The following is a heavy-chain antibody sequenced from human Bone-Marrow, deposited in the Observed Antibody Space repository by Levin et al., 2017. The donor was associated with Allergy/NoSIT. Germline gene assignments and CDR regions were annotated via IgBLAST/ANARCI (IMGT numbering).Heavy chain of an antibody. Sequence: HPGGSLRLSCASSGFTFSGYWMAWVRQAPGKGLEWVANINRDGGDGYYVDSVKGRFTISRDNARNSLDLQMNSLRVEDTAVYYCALAGYSSTLLPYYLDSWGLGTLVTVSS. CDR3: ALAGYSSTLLPYYLDS. CDR1: GFTFSGYW. CDR2: INRDGGDG. D-gene: IGHD6-13*01. V-gene: IGHV3-7*02. J-gene: IGHJ4*02.